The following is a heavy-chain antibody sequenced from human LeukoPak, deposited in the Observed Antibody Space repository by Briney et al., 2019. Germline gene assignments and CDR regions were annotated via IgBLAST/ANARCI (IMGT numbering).Heavy chain of an antibody. Sequence: ASVKVSCKASGYTFTAYYLHWVRQAPGQRLEWMGLINPNTGDTESAQNFQGRVTMTRDTTISTAYLELTRLTSDATAVYYCASYPRYVSTPPFDYWGQGTLVTVSS. CDR1: GYTFTAYY. D-gene: IGHD2-15*01. CDR3: ASYPRYVSTPPFDY. CDR2: INPNTGDT. J-gene: IGHJ4*02. V-gene: IGHV1-2*02.